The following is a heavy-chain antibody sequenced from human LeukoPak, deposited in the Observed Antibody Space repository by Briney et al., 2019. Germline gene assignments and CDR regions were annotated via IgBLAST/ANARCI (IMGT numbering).Heavy chain of an antibody. J-gene: IGHJ4*02. Sequence: SETLSLTCTVSGGSISSYYWSWIRQPPGKGLEWIGYIYYSGSTNYNPSLKSRATISVDTPKNQFSLKLSSVTAADTAVYYCARDPGRWFGELDYWGQGTLVTVSS. V-gene: IGHV4-59*01. D-gene: IGHD3-10*01. CDR3: ARDPGRWFGELDY. CDR2: IYYSGST. CDR1: GGSISSYY.